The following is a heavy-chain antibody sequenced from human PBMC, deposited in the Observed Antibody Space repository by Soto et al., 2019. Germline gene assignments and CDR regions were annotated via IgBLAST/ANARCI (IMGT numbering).Heavy chain of an antibody. Sequence: EVQLVESGGGLVQPGGSLRLSCAASGFTFSSYWMHWVRQAPGKGLVWVSRIKSDGSTTTYADSVEGRFTISRDNAKNTLYLQMNSLRAEDTAVYYCARGYGSGSGDYCGQGTLVTVSS. V-gene: IGHV3-74*01. CDR1: GFTFSSYW. J-gene: IGHJ4*02. CDR3: ARGYGSGSGDY. CDR2: IKSDGSTT. D-gene: IGHD3-10*01.